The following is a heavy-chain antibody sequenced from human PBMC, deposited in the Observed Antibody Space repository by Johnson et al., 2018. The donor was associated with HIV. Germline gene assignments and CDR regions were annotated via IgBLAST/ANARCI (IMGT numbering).Heavy chain of an antibody. D-gene: IGHD6-19*01. CDR1: GFTFSSYD. CDR3: ARHKAVADAFDI. J-gene: IGHJ3*02. Sequence: VQLVESGGGLVQPGGSLRLSCAASGFTFSSYDMHWVRQPPGKGLEWVSVFYSGSNTYYADSVKGRFTISRDNSNNTLYLQMNSLRAEDTAVYYCARHKAVADAFDIWGQGTMVTVSS. V-gene: IGHV3-66*04. CDR2: FYSGSNT.